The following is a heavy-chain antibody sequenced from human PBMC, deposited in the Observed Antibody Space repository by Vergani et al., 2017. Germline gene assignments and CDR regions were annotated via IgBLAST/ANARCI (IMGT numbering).Heavy chain of an antibody. CDR2: INPSGGST. Sequence: QVQLVQSGAEVKKPGASVKVSCKASGYTFTSYYMHWVRQAPGQGLEWMGIINPSGGSTSYAQKFQGRVTMTRDTSISTAYMELSRLRSDDTAVYYCARVTKGSAVTTSFVYWGQGTLVTVSS. J-gene: IGHJ4*02. CDR3: ARVTKGSAVTTSFVY. D-gene: IGHD4-17*01. V-gene: IGHV1-46*01. CDR1: GYTFTSYY.